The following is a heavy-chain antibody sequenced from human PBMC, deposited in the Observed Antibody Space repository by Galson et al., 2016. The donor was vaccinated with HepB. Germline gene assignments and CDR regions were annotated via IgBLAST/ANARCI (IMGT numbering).Heavy chain of an antibody. CDR3: TRGWIREYSSGNGGGNGGDH. CDR1: GFIVSSNY. V-gene: IGHV3-53*01. Sequence: SLRLSCAASGFIVSSNYMNWVRRAPGNGLEWVSVLYASGKTYYADSVKGRFTISRDNSKNILFLQMNSLRAEDTAVYYCTRGWIREYSSGNGGGNGGDHWGQGTLVTVSS. CDR2: LYASGKT. D-gene: IGHD2-21*01. J-gene: IGHJ4*02.